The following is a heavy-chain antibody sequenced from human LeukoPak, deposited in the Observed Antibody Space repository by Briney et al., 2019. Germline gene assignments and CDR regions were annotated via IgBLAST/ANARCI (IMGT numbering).Heavy chain of an antibody. Sequence: GGSLRLSCAASGLTFSDYVMSWVRQAPGKGLEWVSGISGSGDNTAYADTVKGRFTISRDNSKSTLYLQMNSLRAEGTALYYCAKGFSMLRGAMGFWGQGTLVTVSS. CDR1: GLTFSDYV. CDR3: AKGFSMLRGAMGF. D-gene: IGHD3-10*01. V-gene: IGHV3-23*01. J-gene: IGHJ4*02. CDR2: ISGSGDNT.